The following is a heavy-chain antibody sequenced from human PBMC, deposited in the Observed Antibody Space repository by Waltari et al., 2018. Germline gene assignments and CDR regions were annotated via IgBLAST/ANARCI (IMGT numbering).Heavy chain of an antibody. V-gene: IGHV3-30*18. CDR2: ISYDGSKK. CDR1: GFTFSSYG. Sequence: QVQLVESGGGVVQPGRSLRLSCAASGFTFSSYGMHWVRQAPGKGLEWVAVISYDGSKKYYADSVKGRFTISRDNSKNTLFLQMNSLRAEDTAVYYCAKEEGDNWGQGTLVTVSS. D-gene: IGHD2-21*02. J-gene: IGHJ1*01. CDR3: AKEEGDN.